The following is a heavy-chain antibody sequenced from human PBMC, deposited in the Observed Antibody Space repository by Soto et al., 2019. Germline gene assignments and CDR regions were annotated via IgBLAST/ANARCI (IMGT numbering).Heavy chain of an antibody. V-gene: IGHV4-31*03. CDR3: ARGSSIAGLYYGMDV. Sequence: PSETLSLTCTVSGGSISSGGYYWTWIRQHPGKGLEWNGFNFYSGITYYNPSLKSRVTISLDTSKNQFSLKLSSVTAADTAVYYCARGSSIAGLYYGMDVWGQGTTVTVSS. D-gene: IGHD6-6*01. J-gene: IGHJ6*02. CDR2: NFYSGIT. CDR1: GGSISSGGYY.